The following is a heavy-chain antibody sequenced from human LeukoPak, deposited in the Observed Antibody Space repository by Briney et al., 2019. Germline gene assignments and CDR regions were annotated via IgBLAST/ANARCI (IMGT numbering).Heavy chain of an antibody. Sequence: GGSLRLSCAASGFTFSSYAMHWVRQAPGKGLEWVAVISYDGSNRYYADSVKGRFTISRDNSKNTLYLQMNSLSAEDTAVYYCARIGSGSPLGYWGQGTLVTVSS. D-gene: IGHD3-10*01. V-gene: IGHV3-30-3*01. CDR1: GFTFSSYA. J-gene: IGHJ4*02. CDR3: ARIGSGSPLGY. CDR2: ISYDGSNR.